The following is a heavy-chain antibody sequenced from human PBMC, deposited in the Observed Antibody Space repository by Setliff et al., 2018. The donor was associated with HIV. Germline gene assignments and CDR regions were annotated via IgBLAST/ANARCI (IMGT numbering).Heavy chain of an antibody. CDR3: ARRASSHGPYWYFDL. Sequence: SETLSLTCTVSGGPLSGYFWTWIRQTPDKGLEWIGDINHSGTTNYNLSLKSRTTLSLDTSKNQLSLRLNSVSAADTAVYYCARRASSHGPYWYFDLWGRGTLVTVSS. CDR1: GGPLSGYF. CDR2: INHSGTT. J-gene: IGHJ2*01. V-gene: IGHV4-34*01. D-gene: IGHD2-2*01.